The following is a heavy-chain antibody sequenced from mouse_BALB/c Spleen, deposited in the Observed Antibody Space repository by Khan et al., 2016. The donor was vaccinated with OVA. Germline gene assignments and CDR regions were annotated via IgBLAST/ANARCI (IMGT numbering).Heavy chain of an antibody. Sequence: LQQSGPELMKPGASVKISCKASGYSFTSYYIHWVMQSHGTSLEWIGYIDPFSGGTTYNQKFKGKATLTVDKSSRTAYINLSNLTSEDAAVFYCTRYGYVAWFTYWGQGTMVTVSA. CDR1: GYSFTSYY. J-gene: IGHJ3*01. D-gene: IGHD2-2*01. CDR2: IDPFSGGT. V-gene: IGHV1S135*01. CDR3: TRYGYVAWFTY.